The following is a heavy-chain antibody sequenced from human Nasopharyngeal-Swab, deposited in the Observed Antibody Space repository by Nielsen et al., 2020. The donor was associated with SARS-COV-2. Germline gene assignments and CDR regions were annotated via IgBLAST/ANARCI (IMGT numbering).Heavy chain of an antibody. CDR2: IYYSGNT. CDR1: GASITSGGYY. V-gene: IGHV4-31*03. CDR3: ARGWAGHYFDY. Sequence: SETLSLTYTVSGASITSGGYYWSWIRHLPGRGLEWIGYIYYSGNTFYNPSLKSRVTMSVDTSENQFSLNLNSVTAADTAVYYCARGWAGHYFDYWGQGTLVTVSS. J-gene: IGHJ4*02. D-gene: IGHD1-26*01.